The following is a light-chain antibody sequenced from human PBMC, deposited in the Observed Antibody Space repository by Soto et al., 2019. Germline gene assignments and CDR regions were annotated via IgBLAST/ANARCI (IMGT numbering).Light chain of an antibody. CDR2: GAS. CDR3: QQYSNWPPIN. CDR1: QSVSSN. J-gene: IGKJ5*01. V-gene: IGKV3-15*01. Sequence: EIVMTQSPATLSVSPGERATLSCRASQSVSSNLAWYQQKPGQAPRLLIYGASTRATGIPARFSGSGSGTEFTLTISSLQSEDFEVYYCQQYSNWPPINFGQGTRLEIK.